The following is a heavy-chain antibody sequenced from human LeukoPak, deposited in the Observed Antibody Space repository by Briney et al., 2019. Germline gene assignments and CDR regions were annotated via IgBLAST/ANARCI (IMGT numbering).Heavy chain of an antibody. J-gene: IGHJ4*02. Sequence: PSETLSLTCAVYGGSFSGYYWSWIRQPPGKGLEWIGEINHSGSTNYSPSLKSRVTISVDTSKNQFSLKLSSVTAADTAVYYCARLLAGEGGYVDYWGQGTLVTVSS. V-gene: IGHV4-34*01. CDR1: GGSFSGYY. D-gene: IGHD2-15*01. CDR2: INHSGST. CDR3: ARLLAGEGGYVDY.